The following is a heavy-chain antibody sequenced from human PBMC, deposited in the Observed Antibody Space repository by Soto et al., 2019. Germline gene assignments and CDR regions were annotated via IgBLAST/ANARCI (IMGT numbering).Heavy chain of an antibody. CDR3: ARDRDRVTVVPAAMPAWYFDL. D-gene: IGHD2-2*01. CDR1: GFTFSSYG. CDR2: IWYDGSNK. V-gene: IGHV3-33*01. J-gene: IGHJ2*01. Sequence: QVQLVESGGGVVQPGRSLRLSCAASGFTFSSYGMHWVRQAPGKGLEWVAVIWYDGSNKYYADSVKGRFTISRDNSKNTLYLQMNSLRAEDTAVYYCARDRDRVTVVPAAMPAWYFDLWGRGTLVTVSS.